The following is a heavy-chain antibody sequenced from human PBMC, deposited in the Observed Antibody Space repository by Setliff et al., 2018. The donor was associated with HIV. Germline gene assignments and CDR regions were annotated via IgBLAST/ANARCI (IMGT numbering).Heavy chain of an antibody. CDR3: ARDSRDIVVVIAPEPEPYYYYGMDV. Sequence: SVKVSCKASGGTFSSYAISWVRQAPGQGLEWMGGIIPIFGTPNYAQKFKGRLTITADESTSTVYMELSSLRSEDTAVYYCARDSRDIVVVIAPEPEPYYYYGMDVWGEGTTVTVSS. CDR2: IIPIFGTP. CDR1: GGTFSSYA. V-gene: IGHV1-69*13. D-gene: IGHD2-15*01. J-gene: IGHJ6*04.